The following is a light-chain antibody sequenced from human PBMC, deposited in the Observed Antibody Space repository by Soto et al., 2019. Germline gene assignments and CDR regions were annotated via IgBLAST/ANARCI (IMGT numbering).Light chain of an antibody. CDR3: QKYSRAPFT. V-gene: IGKV1-27*01. CDR1: QGISNH. J-gene: IGKJ3*01. Sequence: DIQMTQSPSSLSASVGDRVTITCRATQGISNHLVWYQQKPGKVPKLLIYETSTLQSGVPSRFSGSGSGTDFTLTISSLQPEDVATYYCQKYSRAPFTFGPVTKVEIK. CDR2: ETS.